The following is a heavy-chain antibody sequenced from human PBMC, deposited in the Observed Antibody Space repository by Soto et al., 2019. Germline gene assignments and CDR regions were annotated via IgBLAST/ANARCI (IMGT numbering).Heavy chain of an antibody. V-gene: IGHV4-34*01. CDR1: GGSLSGNY. Sequence: QAQLQQWGTGLLKPSETLSLTCAVYGGSLSGNYWGWIRQPPGKGLEWIGETHHSGSTACNPSLKSRVTISVDTSRNQFSLKLNSVTAADTAVYYCARTTAAIHLNYWSQGTLVTVSS. D-gene: IGHD2-21*02. J-gene: IGHJ4*02. CDR3: ARTTAAIHLNY. CDR2: THHSGST.